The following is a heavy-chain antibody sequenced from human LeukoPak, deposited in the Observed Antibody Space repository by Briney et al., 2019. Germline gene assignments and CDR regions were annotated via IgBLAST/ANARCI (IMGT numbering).Heavy chain of an antibody. CDR3: AREGTTKEEYYYYMDV. J-gene: IGHJ6*03. Sequence: SETLSLTCTVSGGSISSSSYYWGWIRQPPGKGLEWIGSIYHSGSTYYNPSLKSRVTISVDTSKNQFSLKLSSVTAADTAVYYCAREGTTKEEYYYYMDVWGKGTTVTVSS. V-gene: IGHV4-39*07. CDR1: GGSISSSSYY. CDR2: IYHSGST. D-gene: IGHD1-14*01.